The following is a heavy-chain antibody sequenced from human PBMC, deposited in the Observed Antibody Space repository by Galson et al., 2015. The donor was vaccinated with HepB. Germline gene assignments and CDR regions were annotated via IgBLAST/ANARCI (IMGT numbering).Heavy chain of an antibody. CDR2: VNYDGSSV. Sequence: SLRLSCAASGFTFRSYWMHWVRQAPGKGLVWVSRVNYDGSSVKYADSVKGRFTISRDNAKNTLDLQMSSLRVEDTAVYFCVRGGRDGYEWNALEFWGQGTMVSVS. CDR3: VRGGRDGYEWNALEF. J-gene: IGHJ3*01. CDR1: GFTFRSYW. D-gene: IGHD5-24*01. V-gene: IGHV3-74*01.